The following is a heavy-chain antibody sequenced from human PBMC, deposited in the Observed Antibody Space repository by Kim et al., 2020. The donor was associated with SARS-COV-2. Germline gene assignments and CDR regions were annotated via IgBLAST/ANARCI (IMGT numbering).Heavy chain of an antibody. Sequence: SETLSLTCAVSGGSISSSNWWSWVRQPPGKGLEWIGEIYHSGSTNYNPSHKSRVTISVDKSKNQFSLKLSSVTAADTAVYYCARDLRQIVVVPAAHYYYYGMDVWGQGTTVTVSS. CDR1: GGSISSSNW. V-gene: IGHV4-4*02. CDR3: ARDLRQIVVVPAAHYYYYGMDV. D-gene: IGHD2-2*01. CDR2: IYHSGST. J-gene: IGHJ6*02.